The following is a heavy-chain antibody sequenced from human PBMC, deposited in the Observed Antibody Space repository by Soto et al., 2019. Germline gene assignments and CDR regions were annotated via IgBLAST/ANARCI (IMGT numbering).Heavy chain of an antibody. Sequence: PGGSLRLSCAASGSTFSSYAMSWVRQAPGKGLEWVPAISGSGGSTYYADSVKGRFTISRDNSKNTLYLQMNSLRAEDTAVYYCAKVGEQQLVSTFGPDYYYYYYMDVWGKGTTVTVSS. V-gene: IGHV3-23*01. CDR2: ISGSGGST. CDR1: GSTFSSYA. CDR3: AKVGEQQLVSTFGPDYYYYYYMDV. D-gene: IGHD6-13*01. J-gene: IGHJ6*03.